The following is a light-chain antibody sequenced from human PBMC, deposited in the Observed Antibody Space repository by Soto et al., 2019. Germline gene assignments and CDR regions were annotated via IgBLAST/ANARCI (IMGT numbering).Light chain of an antibody. CDR3: QQSDRAPLT. Sequence: DIQMTQSPSSLSASVGDRVTITCRTSQSVKYLNWYQQIPGRAPKFLIATASILQRGVPSRFSGSGSGTEFSLTINTLQREDFATYYCQQSDRAPLTFGGGTRVEIK. CDR2: TAS. V-gene: IGKV1-39*01. J-gene: IGKJ4*01. CDR1: QSVKY.